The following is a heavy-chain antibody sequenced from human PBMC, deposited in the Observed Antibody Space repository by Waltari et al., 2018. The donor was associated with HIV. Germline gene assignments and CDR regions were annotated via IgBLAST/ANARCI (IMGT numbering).Heavy chain of an antibody. CDR3: AKDQGGATYIFDY. J-gene: IGHJ4*02. CDR1: GFTFRSHG. Sequence: QVQLVESGGGVVQPGRSLRLSCAASGFTFRSHGIPWVRQGPGKGLEWVSVILYDGSNKYYADSVKGRFTISRDNSKNTLYLQMNSLRAEDTAVYYCAKDQGGATYIFDYWGQGTLVTVSS. D-gene: IGHD1-26*01. CDR2: ILYDGSNK. V-gene: IGHV3-30*18.